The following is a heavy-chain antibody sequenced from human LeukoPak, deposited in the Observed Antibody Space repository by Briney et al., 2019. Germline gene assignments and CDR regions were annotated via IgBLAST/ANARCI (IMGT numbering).Heavy chain of an antibody. V-gene: IGHV2-5*02. D-gene: IGHD2-2*01. Sequence: VSGPTLVNPTQTLTLTCTFSGFSLSTSGVGVGWIRQPPGKALQWLALIYWDDDKRYTPSLSSRLTITKDTSKNQVVLTMTNMDPVDTATYYCAHTPSPRVVLAPNWFDPWGQGTLVTVSS. CDR3: AHTPSPRVVLAPNWFDP. J-gene: IGHJ5*02. CDR1: GFSLSTSGVG. CDR2: IYWDDDK.